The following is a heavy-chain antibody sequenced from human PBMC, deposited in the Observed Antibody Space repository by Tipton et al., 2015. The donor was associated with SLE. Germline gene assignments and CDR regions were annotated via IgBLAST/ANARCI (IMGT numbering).Heavy chain of an antibody. J-gene: IGHJ4*02. D-gene: IGHD3-22*01. Sequence: QSGPEVKKPGESLKISCKGSGYSFTSYWIGWVRQMPGKGLEWMGIIYPGDSDTRYSPSFQGQVTISADKSISTAYLRWSSLKASDTAMYYCARRDYYDSSGYRYYFDYWGQGTLVTVSS. CDR3: ARRDYYDSSGYRYYFDY. CDR1: GYSFTSYW. V-gene: IGHV5-51*03. CDR2: IYPGDSDT.